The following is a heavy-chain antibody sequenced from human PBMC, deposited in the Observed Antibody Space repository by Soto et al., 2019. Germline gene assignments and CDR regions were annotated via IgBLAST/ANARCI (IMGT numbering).Heavy chain of an antibody. V-gene: IGHV3-7*01. CDR2: IKQDGSEK. D-gene: IGHD3-22*01. CDR3: AREVFTPYYFDY. J-gene: IGHJ4*02. CDR1: GFTFSSYW. Sequence: HPGGSLRLSCAASGFTFSSYWMSLVRQSRGKGLEWVANIKQDGSEKYYVDSVKGRFTISRDNAKKSLYLQMNSLRAEDTAVYYCAREVFTPYYFDYWGQGTMVTVSS.